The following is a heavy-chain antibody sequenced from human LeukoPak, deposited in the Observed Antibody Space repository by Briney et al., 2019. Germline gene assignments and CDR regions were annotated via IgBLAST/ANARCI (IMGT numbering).Heavy chain of an antibody. J-gene: IGHJ4*02. CDR1: GFTFTSYG. Sequence: PGGSLRLSCAASGFTFTSYGMHRVRQAPGKGLEWVALITYDGYYKYYSDSVKGRFTISSDTSKNTMYLQMNSLRAEDTAVYYCARDLSPVVRASPMGYWGQGTLVTVSS. CDR3: ARDLSPVVRASPMGY. CDR2: ITYDGYYK. D-gene: IGHD3-10*01. V-gene: IGHV3-30*03.